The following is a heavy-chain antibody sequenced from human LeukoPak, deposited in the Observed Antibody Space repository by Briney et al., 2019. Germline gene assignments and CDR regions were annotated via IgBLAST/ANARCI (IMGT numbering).Heavy chain of an antibody. V-gene: IGHV3-30*02. J-gene: IGHJ4*02. CDR2: IRFDGSDI. CDR3: AKDHATYDFLTGYPAY. Sequence: GGSLRLSCAASGFTFSSSGMHWVRQAPGKGLEWVAFIRFDGSDIYYGESVKGRFTISRDNSKNTLYLHLNSLRGEDTAVYYCAKDHATYDFLTGYPAYWGQGIPVIVSS. D-gene: IGHD3-9*01. CDR1: GFTFSSSG.